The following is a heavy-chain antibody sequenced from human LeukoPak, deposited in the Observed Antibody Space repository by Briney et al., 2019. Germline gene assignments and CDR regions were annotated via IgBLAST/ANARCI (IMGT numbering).Heavy chain of an antibody. CDR2: INAGGSNT. CDR3: AIRDTAAASKRALHY. D-gene: IGHD6-13*01. J-gene: IGHJ4*02. Sequence: GGSLRLSCAGSGFTFSTFAMSWVRQAPGRGLEWVSAINAGGSNTFYADSVKGRFTISRDNPRNTMDLQMNILRAEDTALYFCAIRDTAAASKRALHYWGQGTLVTVSS. V-gene: IGHV3-23*01. CDR1: GFTFSTFA.